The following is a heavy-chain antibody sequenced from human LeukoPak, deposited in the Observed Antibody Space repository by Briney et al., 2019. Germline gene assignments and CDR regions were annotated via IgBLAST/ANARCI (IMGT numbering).Heavy chain of an antibody. V-gene: IGHV1-18*01. Sequence: ASVKVSCKASGYTFTSYGINWVRQAPGQGLEWMGWTSAYNDKTSSAQKFQGRVTITRDTSASTAYMDLSSLRSEDTAVYYCAFSRMQLFWWFFDYWGQGTLVTVSS. CDR3: AFSRMQLFWWFFDY. D-gene: IGHD2-8*02. J-gene: IGHJ4*02. CDR2: TSAYNDKT. CDR1: GYTFTSYG.